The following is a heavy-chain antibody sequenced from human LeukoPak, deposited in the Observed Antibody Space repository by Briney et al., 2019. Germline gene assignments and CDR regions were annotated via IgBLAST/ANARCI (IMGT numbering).Heavy chain of an antibody. CDR1: GYTFTGYY. V-gene: IGHV1-2*02. CDR2: INPNSGGT. J-gene: IGHJ5*02. Sequence: ASVKVSCKASGYTFTGYYMHWVRQAPGQGLEWMGWINPNSGGTNYAQKFQGRVTMTRDTSISTAYMELSRLRSDDTAVYYCARGVSSSRSYRFDPWGQGTLVTVSS. CDR3: ARGVSSSRSYRFDP. D-gene: IGHD6-19*01.